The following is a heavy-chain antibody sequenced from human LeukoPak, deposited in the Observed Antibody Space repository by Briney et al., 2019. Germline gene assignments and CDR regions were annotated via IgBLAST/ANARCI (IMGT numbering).Heavy chain of an antibody. J-gene: IGHJ4*02. Sequence: GESLKISCKGSGYSFTTYWIGWVRQMPGKGLEWMGIIYPGDSDTRYSPSFQGQVTISADKSISTAYLQWSSLKASDTAMYYCARRLGAYCGGDCYPYDYWGQGTLVTVSS. V-gene: IGHV5-51*01. CDR3: ARRLGAYCGGDCYPYDY. D-gene: IGHD2-21*02. CDR2: IYPGDSDT. CDR1: GYSFTTYW.